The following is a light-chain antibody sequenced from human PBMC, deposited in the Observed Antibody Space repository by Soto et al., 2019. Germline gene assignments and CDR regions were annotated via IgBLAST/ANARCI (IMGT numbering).Light chain of an antibody. CDR3: QQYSALPYS. CDR2: DAS. Sequence: DIQMPQSPSSLSASVGDRVTSPCHASQGISISLNWYQQKPGKAPKLLIHDASNLETGDASRFSGSGSGTSFTSTITSLQPEDVATYYCQQYSALPYSFGQWTTREIK. J-gene: IGKJ2*01. CDR1: QGISIS. V-gene: IGKV1-33*01.